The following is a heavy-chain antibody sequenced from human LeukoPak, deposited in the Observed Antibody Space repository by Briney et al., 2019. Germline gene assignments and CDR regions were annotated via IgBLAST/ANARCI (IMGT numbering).Heavy chain of an antibody. D-gene: IGHD6-6*01. Sequence: GGSLRLSCAASGFTFSSYAMSWVRQAPGQGLEWVSAISGSGGSTYYADSVKGRFTISRDNSKNTLYLQMNSLRAEDTAVYYCAKDEYSSSISWFDPWGQGTLVTVSS. CDR3: AKDEYSSSISWFDP. CDR2: ISGSGGST. V-gene: IGHV3-23*01. J-gene: IGHJ5*02. CDR1: GFTFSSYA.